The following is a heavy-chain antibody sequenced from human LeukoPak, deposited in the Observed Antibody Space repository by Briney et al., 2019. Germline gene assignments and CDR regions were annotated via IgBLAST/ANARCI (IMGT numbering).Heavy chain of an antibody. CDR1: GFTFSSYG. J-gene: IGHJ4*02. V-gene: IGHV3-7*03. CDR2: IKQDGSAK. D-gene: IGHD2-15*01. Sequence: GGSLRLSCAASGFTFSSYGMHWVRQAPGKGLEWVANIKQDGSAKPYVDSVKGRFTISRDNAKNSLFLQMNSLRAEDTAVYYCARDNGWSADFWGQGTLVTVSS. CDR3: ARDNGWSADF.